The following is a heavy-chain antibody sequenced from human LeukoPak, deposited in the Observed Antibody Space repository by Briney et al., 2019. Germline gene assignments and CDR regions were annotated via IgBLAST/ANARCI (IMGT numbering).Heavy chain of an antibody. Sequence: GGSLRLSRAASGFNFNTYWMTWVRQAPGKGLEWVASLNEDGNRKYYVDSVKGRFTISRDNARKSLYLEMNSLRAEDTAVYYCARAVTSTEGYWGQGTLVTVSS. CDR1: GFNFNTYW. J-gene: IGHJ4*02. CDR2: LNEDGNRK. V-gene: IGHV3-7*03. CDR3: ARAVTSTEGY.